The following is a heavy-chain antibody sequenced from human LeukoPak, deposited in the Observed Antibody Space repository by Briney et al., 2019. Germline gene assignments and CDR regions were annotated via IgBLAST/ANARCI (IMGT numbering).Heavy chain of an antibody. CDR3: ARDLPGPRYFDWFNPPP. CDR1: GYTFTGYY. J-gene: IGHJ5*02. CDR2: INPNSGGT. Sequence: GASVKVSCKASGYTFTGYYMHWVRQAPGQGLEWMGWINPNSGGTNYAQKFQGRVTMTRDTSISTAYMELSRLRSDDTAVYYCARDLPGPRYFDWFNPPPWGQGTLVTVSS. V-gene: IGHV1-2*02. D-gene: IGHD3-9*01.